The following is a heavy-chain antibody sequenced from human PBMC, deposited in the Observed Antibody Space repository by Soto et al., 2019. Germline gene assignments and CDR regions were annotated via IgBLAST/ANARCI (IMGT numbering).Heavy chain of an antibody. CDR3: GRGGSGIYGMDI. CDR2: IIRDGSST. Sequence: VQLVESGGGLVQPGGSLRLSCAASGFTFSSYWMHWVRQAPGKGLVWISRIIRDGSSTNYADSVKGRFTISRDNAKNTLYLEINSLRADDTAVYFCGRGGSGIYGMDIWGQGTTVTVSS. J-gene: IGHJ6*02. CDR1: GFTFSSYW. D-gene: IGHD6-13*01. V-gene: IGHV3-74*01.